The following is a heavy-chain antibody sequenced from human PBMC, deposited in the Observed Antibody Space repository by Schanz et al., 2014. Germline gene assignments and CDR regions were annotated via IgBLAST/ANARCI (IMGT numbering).Heavy chain of an antibody. CDR2: INQDGSEK. CDR3: ARDLISSGWYG. J-gene: IGHJ4*02. D-gene: IGHD6-19*01. CDR1: GFTFSSYC. Sequence: EVQLVESGGGLVQPGGSLRLSCAASGFTFSSYCINWVRQAPGKGLEWVANINQDGSEKYYVDSVKGRFTISRDNAKNSLYLQMNSLRVEDTAVYYCARDLISSGWYGWGQGTLVTVSS. V-gene: IGHV3-7*03.